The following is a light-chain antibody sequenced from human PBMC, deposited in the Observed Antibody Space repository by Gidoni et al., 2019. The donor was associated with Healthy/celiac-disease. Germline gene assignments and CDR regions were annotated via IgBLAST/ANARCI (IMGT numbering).Light chain of an antibody. V-gene: IGKV1-39*01. J-gene: IGKJ1*01. CDR3: QQSYSTPPWT. CDR1: QNISSY. CDR2: AAS. Sequence: DIQMTQSPSSLSASVGDRVTITCRASQNISSYLNWYQQKPGKAPKLLFYAASSLQSGVPSRFSGSGSGTDFTLTISTLQPEDFATYYCQQSYSTPPWTFVQGTKVEIK.